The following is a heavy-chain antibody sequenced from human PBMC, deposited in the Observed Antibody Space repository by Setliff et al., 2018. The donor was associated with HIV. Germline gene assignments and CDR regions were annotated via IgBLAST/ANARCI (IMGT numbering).Heavy chain of an antibody. Sequence: ASVKVSCKASGYTFSSYGISWVRQAPGQGLEWMGYLNPKSGDTGSAQRFQDRLTITADTSVSTAYLELGSLRSDDTAVYYCATPMFPNYHDNSVLIDWGQGTPVTVSS. CDR3: ATPMFPNYHDNSVLID. CDR2: LNPKSGDT. J-gene: IGHJ1*01. D-gene: IGHD3-22*01. V-gene: IGHV1-8*03. CDR1: GYTFSSYG.